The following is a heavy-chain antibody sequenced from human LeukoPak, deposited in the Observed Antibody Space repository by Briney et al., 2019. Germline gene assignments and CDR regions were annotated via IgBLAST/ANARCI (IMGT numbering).Heavy chain of an antibody. J-gene: IGHJ4*02. D-gene: IGHD3-10*01. Sequence: PGGSLRLSCAASGFTFSDYYMSWIRQAPGKGLEWVSYISSSSSYTNYADSVKGRFTISRDNAKNSLYLQTNSLRAEDTAVYYCARARGNYYGSGSYYSPSDYWGQGTLVTVSS. CDR1: GFTFSDYY. CDR2: ISSSSSYT. V-gene: IGHV3-11*06. CDR3: ARARGNYYGSGSYYSPSDY.